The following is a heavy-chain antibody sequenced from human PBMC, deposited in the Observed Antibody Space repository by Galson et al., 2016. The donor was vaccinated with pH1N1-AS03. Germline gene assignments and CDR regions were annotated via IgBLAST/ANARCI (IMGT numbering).Heavy chain of an antibody. V-gene: IGHV3-23*01. J-gene: IGHJ4*02. CDR3: ATNALKVRVDY. D-gene: IGHD1-1*01. Sequence: SLRLSCAASGFTFSDYAMGWVRQAPGKGLEWLAEISGTGGSPFYADSVKGRVTISRDNSKNTVYLQMTSLRAEDTAVYYCATNALKVRVDYWGQGTLVIVSS. CDR1: GFTFSDYA. CDR2: ISGTGGSP.